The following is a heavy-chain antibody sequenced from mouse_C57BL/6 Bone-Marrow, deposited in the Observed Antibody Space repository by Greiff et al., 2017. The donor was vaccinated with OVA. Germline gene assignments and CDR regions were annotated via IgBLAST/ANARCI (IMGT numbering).Heavy chain of an antibody. Sequence: QVQLKESGPGLVQPSQRLSITCTVSGFSLTSYGVHWVRQSPGKGLEWLGVIWRGGSTDYNAAFMSRLSITKDNSKSQVFFKMNSLQADDTAIYYCAKDDGYFYYYAMDYWGQGTSVTVSS. CDR1: GFSLTSYG. CDR3: AKDDGYFYYYAMDY. D-gene: IGHD2-3*01. J-gene: IGHJ4*01. CDR2: IWRGGST. V-gene: IGHV2-5*01.